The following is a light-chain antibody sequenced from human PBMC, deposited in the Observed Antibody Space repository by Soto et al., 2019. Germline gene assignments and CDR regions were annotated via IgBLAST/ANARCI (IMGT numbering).Light chain of an antibody. CDR3: QQYNNWPQT. J-gene: IGKJ1*01. V-gene: IGKV3-15*01. Sequence: VMTQAPATLSVSPGERATLSWRASQSINNNVAWYQLKVGQAPRLLIYGASTRATGIPARFSGSGSGTEFTLTISSLQSEDFAEYHCQQYNNWPQTFGRGTKVDIK. CDR2: GAS. CDR1: QSINNN.